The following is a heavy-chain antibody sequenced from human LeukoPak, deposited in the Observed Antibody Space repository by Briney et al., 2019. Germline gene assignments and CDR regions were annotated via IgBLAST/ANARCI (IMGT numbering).Heavy chain of an antibody. CDR2: MHYDGNIK. V-gene: IGHV3-30*02. CDR3: AKDASSGGTCYGGWYCDL. CDR1: GFTFSSYG. J-gene: IGHJ2*01. Sequence: PGGSLRLSCAASGFTFSSYGMHWVRQAPGKGLEWVAFMHYDGNIKYYADSVKGRFTISRDISKNTLYLQMSSPRAEDTAVYYCAKDASSGGTCYGGWYCDLWGRGTLVTVSS. D-gene: IGHD2-15*01.